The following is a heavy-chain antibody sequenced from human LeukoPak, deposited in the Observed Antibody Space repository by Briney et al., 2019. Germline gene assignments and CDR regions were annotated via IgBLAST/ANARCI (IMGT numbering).Heavy chain of an antibody. D-gene: IGHD2-2*01. Sequence: SSQTLSLTCTVSSGSISSGNHYWSWIRQPAGKGLEWIGRIYASGDTDYNPSLESRVTMSVDTSENQFSLTLTSVTVADTAVYYCARPSIPSAAASALDIWGQGTMVTVSS. V-gene: IGHV4-61*02. CDR2: IYASGDT. J-gene: IGHJ3*02. CDR3: ARPSIPSAAASALDI. CDR1: SGSISSGNHY.